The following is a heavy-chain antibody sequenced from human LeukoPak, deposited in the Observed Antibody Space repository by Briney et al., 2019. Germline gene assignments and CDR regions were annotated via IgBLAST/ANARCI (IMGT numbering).Heavy chain of an antibody. CDR1: GFTFSSYV. D-gene: IGHD2-2*01. CDR2: VSGSGDST. Sequence: GGSLRLSCAASGFTFSSYVMTWVRQAPGKGLECVSSVSGSGDSTYYADSVKGRFTISRDNSKNTLYLQMNSLRAEDTAVYYCAKVGGVGYCSSTSCYLSPPPDYWGQGTLVTVSS. J-gene: IGHJ4*02. CDR3: AKVGGVGYCSSTSCYLSPPPDY. V-gene: IGHV3-23*01.